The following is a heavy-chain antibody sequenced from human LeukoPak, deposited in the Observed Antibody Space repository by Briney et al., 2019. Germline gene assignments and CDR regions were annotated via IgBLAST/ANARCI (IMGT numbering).Heavy chain of an antibody. Sequence: GGSLRLFCTASGFPFSEYWMTWVREARGKALEWVANIKQDGSEKYCVDSVKGRFTISRDNAKNSLYLQMDSLRVGDTATYYCARWRGSTSERSDYWGQGTLVTVSS. J-gene: IGHJ4*02. CDR3: ARWRGSTSERSDY. V-gene: IGHV3-7*01. D-gene: IGHD2-2*01. CDR2: IKQDGSEK. CDR1: GFPFSEYW.